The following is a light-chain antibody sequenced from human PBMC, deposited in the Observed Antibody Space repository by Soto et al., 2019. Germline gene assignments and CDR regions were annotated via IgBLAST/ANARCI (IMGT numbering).Light chain of an antibody. V-gene: IGLV2-11*01. CDR2: DVN. CDR1: SSDIGGHNY. CDR3: SSDGGRHPLSV. Sequence: QSALTQPRSVSGSPGQSVTISCTGTSSDIGGHNYVSWYQHHPGKSPRLMIYDVNKRPSGVPNRFSGSKSGITASLTISGLQAEDESDYYCSSDGGRHPLSVFGSGSKVSVL. J-gene: IGLJ1*01.